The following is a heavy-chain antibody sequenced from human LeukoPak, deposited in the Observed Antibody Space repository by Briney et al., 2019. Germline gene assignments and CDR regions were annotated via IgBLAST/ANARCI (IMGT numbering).Heavy chain of an antibody. CDR3: ARVPRHSGYDWRGYYYYYMDV. CDR2: IYYSGST. J-gene: IGHJ6*03. CDR1: GASISSYY. V-gene: IGHV4-59*12. Sequence: SPSETLSLTCTVSGASISSYYWSWIRQPPGKGLEWIGYIYYSGSTNYNPSLKSRVTISVDTSKNQFSLKLSSVTAADTAVYYCARVPRHSGYDWRGYYYYYMDVWGKGTTVTVSS. D-gene: IGHD5-12*01.